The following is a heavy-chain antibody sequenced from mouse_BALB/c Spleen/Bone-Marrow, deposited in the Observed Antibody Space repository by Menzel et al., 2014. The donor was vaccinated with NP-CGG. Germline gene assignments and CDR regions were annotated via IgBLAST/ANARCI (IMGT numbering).Heavy chain of an antibody. CDR3: EIHEGYFDY. V-gene: IGHV1-14*01. J-gene: IGHJ2*01. CDR2: FNPYNDGP. Sequence: VHVKQSGPELVKPGASVKMSCKASGYTFTSYVMHWVKRKPGQGLEWIGYFNPYNDGPKYNEKFKDKATLTSDKSSSTAYMELSRRTSEDSAVYYCEIHEGYFDYWGQGTTLTVSS. CDR1: GYTFTSYV.